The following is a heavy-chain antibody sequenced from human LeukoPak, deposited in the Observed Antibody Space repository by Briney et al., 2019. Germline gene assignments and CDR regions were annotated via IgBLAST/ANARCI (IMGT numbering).Heavy chain of an antibody. CDR3: AREAHVGYCSSTSCRPFDY. D-gene: IGHD2-2*01. CDR2: INWNVGRT. V-gene: IGHV3-20*04. CDR1: GFTFYDYG. J-gene: IGHJ4*02. Sequence: RSGGSLRLSCAASGFTFYDYGMSWVRQAPGKGLGRVSRINWNVGRTGYADTVKGRFTISRDNAKNSLYLQMNSLRAEDTALYYCAREAHVGYCSSTSCRPFDYWGEGTLVTVSS.